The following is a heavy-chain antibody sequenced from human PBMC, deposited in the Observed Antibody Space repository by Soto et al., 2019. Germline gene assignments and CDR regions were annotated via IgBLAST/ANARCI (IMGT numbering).Heavy chain of an antibody. Sequence: HVTLKESGPVLVKPTETLTLTCTVSGFSLASGKVGVTWIRQPPGKALEWLAHIFSNVEKSYRTSLKDRLTISEDTSKSQVVLTMANVDLVDTATYYCAQILFGRSVAGGYFYMDVWGKGTTVTVSS. V-gene: IGHV2-26*01. CDR1: GFSLASGKVG. CDR2: IFSNVEK. J-gene: IGHJ6*03. CDR3: AQILFGRSVAGGYFYMDV. D-gene: IGHD6-19*01.